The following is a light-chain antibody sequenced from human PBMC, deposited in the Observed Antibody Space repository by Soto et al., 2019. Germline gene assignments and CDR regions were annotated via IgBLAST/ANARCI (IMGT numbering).Light chain of an antibody. CDR3: QQYTNAPRT. CDR2: RAS. Sequence: EIVLTQSPGTLSLSPGETATLSCRASQSINNYFLAWHQQRPGQAPRLLIFRASQRASGIPDRCRGSGSGTDVPLTNTRLEPEDCAVYYCQQYTNAPRTFGQGTKVEIK. CDR1: QSINNYF. V-gene: IGKV3-20*01. J-gene: IGKJ1*01.